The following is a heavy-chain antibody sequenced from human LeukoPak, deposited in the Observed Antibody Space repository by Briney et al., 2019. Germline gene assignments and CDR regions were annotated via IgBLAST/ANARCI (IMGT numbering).Heavy chain of an antibody. CDR3: ARGQFRLHSYDGSTFDY. D-gene: IGHD3-22*01. Sequence: GGSLRLSCATSGFTFSTFWMHWVRQAPGKGLVWVSRINHDGSSTNYADSVKGRFTISRDNAKNTLHLQMNSLRAEDTAVYYCARGQFRLHSYDGSTFDYWGQGTLVSVSS. CDR2: INHDGSST. J-gene: IGHJ4*02. V-gene: IGHV3-74*01. CDR1: GFTFSTFW.